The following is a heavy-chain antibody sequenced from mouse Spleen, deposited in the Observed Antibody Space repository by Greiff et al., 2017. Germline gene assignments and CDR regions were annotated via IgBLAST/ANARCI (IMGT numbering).Heavy chain of an antibody. Sequence: VQLQQPGAELVKPGASVKMSCKASGYTFTSYWITWVKQRPGQGLEWIGDIDPGSGSTNYNEKFKGKATLTVDTSSSTAYMQLSSLTSADSAVYCCANYRSNAFAYWGQGTLVTVSA. V-gene: IGHV1-55*01. CDR2: IDPGSGST. D-gene: IGHD1-1*01. CDR3: ANYRSNAFAY. J-gene: IGHJ3*01. CDR1: GYTFTSYW.